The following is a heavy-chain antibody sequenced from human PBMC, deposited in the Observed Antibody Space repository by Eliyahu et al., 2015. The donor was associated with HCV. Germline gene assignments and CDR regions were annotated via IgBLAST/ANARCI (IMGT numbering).Heavy chain of an antibody. CDR3: ARVATYYYYGMDV. D-gene: IGHD1-26*01. J-gene: IGHJ6*02. Sequence: EVQLVESGGGLVQPGGSLRLSCAASGFTFXXHYMDWVRQAPGKGLEWVGRTRNKANSYTTEYAASVKGRFTISRDDSKNSLYLQMNSLKTEDTAVYYCARVATYYYYGMDVWGQGTTVTVSS. V-gene: IGHV3-72*01. CDR1: GFTFXXHY. CDR2: TRNKANSYTT.